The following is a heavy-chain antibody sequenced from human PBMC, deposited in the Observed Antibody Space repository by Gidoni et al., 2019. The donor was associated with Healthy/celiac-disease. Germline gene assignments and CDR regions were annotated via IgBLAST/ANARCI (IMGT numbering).Heavy chain of an antibody. CDR3: ARDWEGLDAFDI. D-gene: IGHD1-26*01. Sequence: QVQLVQSGAEVQKPGASVKVSCKASGYPFTGYYMHWVRQAPGQGLEWMGWINPNSGGTNYAQKFQGRVTMTRDTSISTAYMELSRLRSDDTAVYYGARDWEGLDAFDIWGQGTMVTVSS. CDR1: GYPFTGYY. V-gene: IGHV1-2*02. J-gene: IGHJ3*02. CDR2: INPNSGGT.